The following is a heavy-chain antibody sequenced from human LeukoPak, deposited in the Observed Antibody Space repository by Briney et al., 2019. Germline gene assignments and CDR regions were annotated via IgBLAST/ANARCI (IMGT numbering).Heavy chain of an antibody. D-gene: IGHD3-22*01. CDR3: ARDRYYYDSSGYRYFDY. CDR2: ISSSSSTI. CDR1: GFTFSSYS. Sequence: GGSLRLSCAASGFTFSSYSMNWVRQAPGKGLEWVSYISSSSSTIYYADSVKGRFTISRDNAKNSLYLQMNSLRAEDTAVYYCARDRYYYDSSGYRYFDYWGQGTLVTVSS. J-gene: IGHJ4*02. V-gene: IGHV3-48*01.